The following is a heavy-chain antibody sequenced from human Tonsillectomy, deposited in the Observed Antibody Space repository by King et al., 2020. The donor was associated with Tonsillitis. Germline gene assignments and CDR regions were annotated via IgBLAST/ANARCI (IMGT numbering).Heavy chain of an antibody. D-gene: IGHD6-19*01. CDR1: GLTFISYA. V-gene: IGHV3-23*04. Sequence: VQLVESGGGLVQPGGSLRLSCGASGLTFISYAMTWVRQAPGKGLEWVSSISGSGGRAYYADSVKGRFTISRENSKNTLFLQINSLRAQDTAVYYCAAGGWLYYFDYWGQGTLVTVSS. J-gene: IGHJ4*02. CDR3: AAGGWLYYFDY. CDR2: ISGSGGRA.